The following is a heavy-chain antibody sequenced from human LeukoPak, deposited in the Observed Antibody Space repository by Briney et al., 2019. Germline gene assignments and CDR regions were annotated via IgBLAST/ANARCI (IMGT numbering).Heavy chain of an antibody. D-gene: IGHD4-17*01. CDR1: GFTFDDYA. J-gene: IGHJ3*02. CDR2: ISWNSGSI. Sequence: GGSLTLSCAASGFTFDDYAMHWVRQAPGKGLEWVSGISWNSGSIGYADSVKGRFTISRDNAKNSLYLQMNSLRAEDTALYYCAKDIESYGDSGDAFDIWGQGTMVTVSS. V-gene: IGHV3-9*01. CDR3: AKDIESYGDSGDAFDI.